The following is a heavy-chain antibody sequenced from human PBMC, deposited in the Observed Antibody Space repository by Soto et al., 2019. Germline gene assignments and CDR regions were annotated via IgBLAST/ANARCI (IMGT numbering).Heavy chain of an antibody. J-gene: IGHJ5*02. CDR2: ISVYNGDT. V-gene: IGHV1-18*04. CDR3: ARGQLQSHFDH. Sequence: QVQLVQSGAEVRNPGASVKVSCKASGYTFTSYGFNWVRQAPGQGLEWIAWISVYNGDTNYAQKFQGRVTVTTDTSTNTGYLELSSLRSDDTAVYYCARGQLQSHFDHWGQGTLVTVSS. D-gene: IGHD1-1*01. CDR1: GYTFTSYG.